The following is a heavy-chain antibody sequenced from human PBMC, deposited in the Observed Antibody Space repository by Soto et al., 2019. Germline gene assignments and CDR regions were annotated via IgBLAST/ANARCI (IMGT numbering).Heavy chain of an antibody. D-gene: IGHD4-17*01. V-gene: IGHV4-39*07. Sequence: PSETLSLTCTVSGGSMSNSKDNWGWNRQPPGKGLEWFGYIYHSCSTYYNPSLKSRVTISVDRSKNQFSLKLSSVTAADTAVYYCARSQTTVTSYDYWGQGTLVTVSS. CDR2: IYHSCST. CDR1: GGSMSNSKDN. J-gene: IGHJ4*02. CDR3: ARSQTTVTSYDY.